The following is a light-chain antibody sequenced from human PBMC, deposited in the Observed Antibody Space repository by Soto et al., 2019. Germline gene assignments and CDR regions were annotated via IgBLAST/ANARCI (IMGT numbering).Light chain of an antibody. V-gene: IGKV3-20*01. J-gene: IGKJ5*01. CDR1: QSVRSGN. Sequence: EIVLPQSPGTLSFSPGERATLSFSSIQSVRSGNLAWYQQKPGQAPRLLXYGASSRATGISDRLSGRGSGTDFTLTISRLEPEDFAVYYCQQYGSSPLVIFGQGTRLEIK. CDR2: GAS. CDR3: QQYGSSPLVI.